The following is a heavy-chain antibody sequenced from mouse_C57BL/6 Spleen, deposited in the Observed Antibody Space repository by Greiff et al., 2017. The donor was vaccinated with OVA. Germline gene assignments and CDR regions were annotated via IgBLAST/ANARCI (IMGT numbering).Heavy chain of an antibody. CDR1: GFTFSDYG. CDR3: AKDGEGYYYAMDY. CDR2: ISSGSSTI. V-gene: IGHV5-17*01. J-gene: IGHJ4*01. D-gene: IGHD2-13*01. Sequence: EVQRVESGGGLVKPGGSLKLSCAASGFTFSDYGMHWVRQAPEKGLEWVAYISSGSSTIYYADTVKGRFTISRDNAKNTLFLQMTSLRSEDTAMYYCAKDGEGYYYAMDYWGQGTSVTVSS.